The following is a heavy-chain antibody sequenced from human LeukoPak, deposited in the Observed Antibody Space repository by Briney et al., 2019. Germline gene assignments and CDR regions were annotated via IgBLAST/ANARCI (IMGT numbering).Heavy chain of an antibody. CDR2: RYWDEDK. J-gene: IGHJ4*02. D-gene: IGHD3-9*01. CDR1: GFSLRTRGGG. Sequence: ESGPTLVNPTQTLTLTCTFSGFSLRTRGGGVGWIRQSPGKALEWLSLRYWDEDKIYIPARKTSLTITTDTSKNQVILRMTNMDPVEAGTYYCAHRLGGVSTGYYDYWGQGTLVTVSS. V-gene: IGHV2-5*02. CDR3: AHRLGGVSTGYYDY.